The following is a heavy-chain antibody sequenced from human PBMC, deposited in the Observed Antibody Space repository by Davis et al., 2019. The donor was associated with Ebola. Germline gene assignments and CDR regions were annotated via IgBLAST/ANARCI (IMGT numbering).Heavy chain of an antibody. CDR1: GFILSTSG. V-gene: IGHV3-30*02. CDR3: AKDLSYGPDY. Sequence: GESLKISCAASGFILSTSGMHWVRQAPGKGLQWVAFVRFDGNPTYFPGSVKGRFTISRDNSKNTVYLQMNSLRADDTAVYYCAKDLSYGPDYWGQGTLVTVSS. D-gene: IGHD3-16*01. CDR2: VRFDGNPT. J-gene: IGHJ4*02.